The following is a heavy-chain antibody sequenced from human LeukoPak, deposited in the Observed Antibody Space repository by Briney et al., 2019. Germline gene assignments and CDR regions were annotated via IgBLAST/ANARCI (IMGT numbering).Heavy chain of an antibody. J-gene: IGHJ4*02. CDR2: INRSGST. Sequence: SETLSLTCTVSGGSISGYYWSWIRQPPGKGLEWIGEINRSGSTNYNPSLKSRVTISVDTSKNQFSLKLTSVTAADTAVYYCARGLSAIVFWGQGTLVTVSS. CDR3: ARGLSAIVF. CDR1: GGSISGYY. D-gene: IGHD2-15*01. V-gene: IGHV4-34*01.